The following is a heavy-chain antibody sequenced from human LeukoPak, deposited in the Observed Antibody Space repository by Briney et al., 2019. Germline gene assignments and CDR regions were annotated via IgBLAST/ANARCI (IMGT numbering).Heavy chain of an antibody. Sequence: PGGSLRLSCAASGFTFSSYSVNWVRQAPGKGLEWVSGISWNSGSIGYADSVKGRFTISRDNAKNSLYLQMNSLRAEDMALYYCARSARYYYYMDVWGKGTTVTVSS. D-gene: IGHD6-25*01. CDR2: ISWNSGSI. V-gene: IGHV3-9*03. CDR1: GFTFSSYS. CDR3: ARSARYYYYMDV. J-gene: IGHJ6*03.